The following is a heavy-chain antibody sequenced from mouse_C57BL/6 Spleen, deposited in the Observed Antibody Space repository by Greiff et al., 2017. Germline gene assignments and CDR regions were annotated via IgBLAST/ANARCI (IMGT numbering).Heavy chain of an antibody. J-gene: IGHJ4*01. D-gene: IGHD2-1*01. CDR1: GYAFSSSW. Sequence: QVQLQQSGPELVKPGASVKISCKASGYAFSSSWMNWVKQRPGKGLEWIGRIYPGDGDTNYNGKVKGKATLTADKSSSTAYMQLSSLTSEDSAVYFCARGGVYYGNYGAMDYWGQGTSVTVSS. CDR2: IYPGDGDT. V-gene: IGHV1-82*01. CDR3: ARGGVYYGNYGAMDY.